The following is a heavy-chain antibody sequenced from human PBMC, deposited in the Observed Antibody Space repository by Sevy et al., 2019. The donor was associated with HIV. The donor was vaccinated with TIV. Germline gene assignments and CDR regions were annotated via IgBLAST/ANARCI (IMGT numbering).Heavy chain of an antibody. CDR2: VSWNSRNI. CDR1: GFPFNDHA. V-gene: IGHV3-9*01. J-gene: IGHJ6*02. Sequence: GGSLRLSCAASGFPFNDHAMHWVRQVPGKVLEWVSGVSWNSRNIGYADSVKGRFTISRDNAKHFLYLEMNSLRPEDTAFYYCAKDINRGCDGVNCYSYYYYFYGLDVWGQGTTVTVSS. D-gene: IGHD2-21*01. CDR3: AKDINRGCDGVNCYSYYYYFYGLDV.